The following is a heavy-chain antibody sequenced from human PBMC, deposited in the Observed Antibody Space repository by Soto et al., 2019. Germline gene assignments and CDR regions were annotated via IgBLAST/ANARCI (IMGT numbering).Heavy chain of an antibody. CDR3: AKDTGWAVDIVATEFFDY. J-gene: IGHJ4*02. D-gene: IGHD5-12*01. V-gene: IGHV3-23*01. Sequence: EVQLLESGGGLVQPGGSLRLSCAASGFTFSSYAMSWVRQAPGKGLEWVSAISGSAGSTYYADSVKGRFTISRDNSNNQLYREMSSLRAANTAVYYCAKDTGWAVDIVATEFFDYWGQGTLVTVSS. CDR1: GFTFSSYA. CDR2: ISGSAGST.